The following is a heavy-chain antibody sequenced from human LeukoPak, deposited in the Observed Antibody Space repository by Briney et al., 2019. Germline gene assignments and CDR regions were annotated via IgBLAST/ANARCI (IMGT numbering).Heavy chain of an antibody. CDR3: ARDGYSSGWYEFYWFDP. V-gene: IGHV3-7*01. J-gene: IGHJ5*02. CDR1: GFTFSRYW. CDR2: IKQDGSET. Sequence: GGSLRLSCAASGFTFSRYWMSWVRQAPGKGLEWVANIKQDGSETNHVGAVKGRFTISRDNAKNSLFLQMNSLRVDDTAVYYCARDGYSSGWYEFYWFDPWGQGTLVTVSS. D-gene: IGHD6-19*01.